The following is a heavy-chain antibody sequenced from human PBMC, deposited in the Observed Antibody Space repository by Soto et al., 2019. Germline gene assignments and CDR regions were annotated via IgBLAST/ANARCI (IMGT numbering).Heavy chain of an antibody. Sequence: GASVKVSCKASGYTFTSYYMHWVRQAPGQGLEWMGIINPSGGSTSYAQKFQGRVTMTRDTSTSTVYMELSSLRSEDTAVYYCARQTTAMVTRYYYYYMDVWGKGTTVTAP. CDR1: GYTFTSYY. V-gene: IGHV1-46*03. J-gene: IGHJ6*03. CDR2: INPSGGST. CDR3: ARQTTAMVTRYYYYYMDV. D-gene: IGHD5-18*01.